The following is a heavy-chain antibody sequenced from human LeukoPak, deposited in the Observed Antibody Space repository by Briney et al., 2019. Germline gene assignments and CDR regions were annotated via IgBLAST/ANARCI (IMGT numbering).Heavy chain of an antibody. CDR2: INPNSDGT. J-gene: IGHJ6*02. Sequence: ASVKVSCKASGYTFTGYYMHWVRQAPGQGLEWMGWINPNSDGTNYAQKFQGRVTMTRDTSISTAYMELSRLRSDDTAVYYCARDGYYYGMDVWGQGTTVTVSS. CDR3: ARDGYYYGMDV. CDR1: GYTFTGYY. V-gene: IGHV1-2*02.